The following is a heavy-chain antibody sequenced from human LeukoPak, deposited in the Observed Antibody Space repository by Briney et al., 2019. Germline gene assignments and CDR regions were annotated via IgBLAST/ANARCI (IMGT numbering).Heavy chain of an antibody. V-gene: IGHV1-18*04. CDR1: GYTFTSYG. CDR2: ISAYNGNT. CDR3: AKCSPYDFWSGDYNWFDP. D-gene: IGHD3-3*01. J-gene: IGHJ5*02. Sequence: ASVKVSCKASGYTFTSYGISWVRQAPGQGLEWMGWISAYNGNTNYAQKLQGRVTMTTDTSTSTAYMELRSLRSDDTAVYYCAKCSPYDFWSGDYNWFDPWGQGTLVTVSS.